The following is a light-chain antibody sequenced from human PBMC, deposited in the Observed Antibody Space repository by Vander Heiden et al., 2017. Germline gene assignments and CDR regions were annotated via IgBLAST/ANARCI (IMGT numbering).Light chain of an antibody. V-gene: IGKV1-39*01. CDR2: AAS. J-gene: IGKJ1*01. CDR1: QSISSY. Sequence: DIQMTQSPSSLSASVGDRVTITCRASQSISSYLNWYQQKPGKAPKLLIYAASSLQSGVPSRFSGSGSGTDFTLTISRRQPEDFATYYCQQCDSTPRTFGPGSKVEIK. CDR3: QQCDSTPRT.